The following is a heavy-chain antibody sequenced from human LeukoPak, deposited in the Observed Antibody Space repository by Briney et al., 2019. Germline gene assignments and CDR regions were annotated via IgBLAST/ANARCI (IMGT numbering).Heavy chain of an antibody. Sequence: PGRSLRLSCAASGFTFSSYGMRWVRQAPGKGLEWVAVISYDGSNKYYADSVKGRFTISRDNSKNTPYLQMNSLRAEDTAVYYCAKGSYLITFGGVIPRFDPWGQGTLVTVSS. CDR1: GFTFSSYG. CDR2: ISYDGSNK. CDR3: AKGSYLITFGGVIPRFDP. V-gene: IGHV3-30*18. J-gene: IGHJ5*02. D-gene: IGHD3-16*02.